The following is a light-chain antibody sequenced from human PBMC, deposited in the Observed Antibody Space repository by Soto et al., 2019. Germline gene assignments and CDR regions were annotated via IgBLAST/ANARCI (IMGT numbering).Light chain of an antibody. V-gene: IGKV3-20*01. CDR1: QSVSSNY. Sequence: EIVLTQSPGTLSLSPGERATLSCRTSQSVSSNYLAWYQQKPGQAPRLLIFGASNRATGIPDRFSGSGSGTDFTLTISRLEPEDFAVNYCQQYDSSPPMYTFGQGTKLEIK. J-gene: IGKJ2*01. CDR3: QQYDSSPPMYT. CDR2: GAS.